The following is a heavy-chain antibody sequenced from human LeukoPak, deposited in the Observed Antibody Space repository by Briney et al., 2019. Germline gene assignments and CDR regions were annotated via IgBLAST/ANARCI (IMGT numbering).Heavy chain of an antibody. V-gene: IGHV4-59*01. CDR3: ARHYYDSSGYYAY. D-gene: IGHD3-22*01. CDR2: IYYSGST. J-gene: IGHJ4*02. CDR1: GGSISIYY. Sequence: SETLSLTCTVSGGSISIYYWTWIRQSPGKGLEWIGYIYYSGSTNYNPSLKSRVTVSVDTSKNQFSLKLTSVTAADTAVYYCARHYYDSSGYYAYWGQGTLVTVSS.